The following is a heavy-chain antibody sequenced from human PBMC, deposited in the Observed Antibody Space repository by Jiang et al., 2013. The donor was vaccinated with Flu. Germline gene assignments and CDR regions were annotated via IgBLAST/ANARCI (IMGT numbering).Heavy chain of an antibody. D-gene: IGHD6-19*01. CDR3: ARGIAVAGTFAFDI. Sequence: GSGLVKPSETLSLTCTASGGSISEYYWSWIRQPPGEGLEWIGYVFYSGSTHYNPSLKSRVTISVDTSKNQFSLKLTSVTAADTAVYFCARGIAVAGTFAFDIWGQGKMVTVSS. J-gene: IGHJ3*02. V-gene: IGHV4-59*01. CDR1: GGSISEYY. CDR2: VFYSGST.